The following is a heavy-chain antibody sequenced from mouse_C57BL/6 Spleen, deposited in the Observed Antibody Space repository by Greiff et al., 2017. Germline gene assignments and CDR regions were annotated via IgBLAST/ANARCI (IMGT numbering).Heavy chain of an antibody. CDR1: GYTFTSYW. V-gene: IGHV1-55*01. J-gene: IGHJ2*01. D-gene: IGHD6-1*01. CDR2: IYPGSGST. Sequence: VQLQQPGAELVKPGASVKMSCKASGYTFTSYWISWVKQRPGQGLEWIGDIYPGSGSTNYNEKFKSKATLTVDTSSSPAYMQLSSLTSEDSAVYYCARQPYYFDYWGQGTTLTVSS. CDR3: ARQPYYFDY.